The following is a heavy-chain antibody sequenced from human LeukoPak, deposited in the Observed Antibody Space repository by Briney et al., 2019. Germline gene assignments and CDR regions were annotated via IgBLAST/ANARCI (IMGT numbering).Heavy chain of an antibody. Sequence: GESLKISCKGSGYTFTSYYIGWLRQIPAKGLEWMVFIYPGDPDTTYSPSFQGQVTISADKSISTALLQWSSLKASDTAMYYCASRRDIYSGSYYPFDYWGQGTLVTVSS. CDR2: IYPGDPDT. J-gene: IGHJ4*02. CDR1: GYTFTSYY. V-gene: IGHV5-51*01. D-gene: IGHD1-26*01. CDR3: ASRRDIYSGSYYPFDY.